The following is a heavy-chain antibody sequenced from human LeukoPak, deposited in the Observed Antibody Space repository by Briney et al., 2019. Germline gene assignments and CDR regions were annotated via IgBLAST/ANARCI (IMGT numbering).Heavy chain of an antibody. V-gene: IGHV4-30-2*01. D-gene: IGHD6-19*01. CDR1: GGSISSGGYY. Sequence: SQTLSLTCIVSGGSISSGGYYWSWIRQPPGKGLEWIGYIYHSGSTYYNPSLKSRVTISVDTSKNQFSLKLSSVTAADTAVYYCARQGGSGWYLDYWGQGTLVTVSS. CDR2: IYHSGST. CDR3: ARQGGSGWYLDY. J-gene: IGHJ4*02.